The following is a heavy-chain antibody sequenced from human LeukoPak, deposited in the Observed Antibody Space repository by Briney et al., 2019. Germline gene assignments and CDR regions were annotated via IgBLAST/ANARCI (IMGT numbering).Heavy chain of an antibody. Sequence: GGSLRLSCAASGFTFSSYGMHWVRQAPGKGLEWVAVIWYDGSNKYYADSVKGRFTISGDNSKNTLYLQMNSLRAEDTAVYYCARDLVPAAPTGYWGQGTLVTVSS. V-gene: IGHV3-33*01. D-gene: IGHD2-2*01. J-gene: IGHJ4*02. CDR3: ARDLVPAAPTGY. CDR2: IWYDGSNK. CDR1: GFTFSSYG.